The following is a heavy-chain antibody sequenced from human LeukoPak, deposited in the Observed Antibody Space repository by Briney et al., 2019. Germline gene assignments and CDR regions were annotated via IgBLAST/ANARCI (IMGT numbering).Heavy chain of an antibody. J-gene: IGHJ4*02. CDR2: IYYSGST. D-gene: IGHD2-2*01. Sequence: SETLSLTCTVSGGSISSYYWSWIRQPPGKGLEWIGYIYYSGSTNYNPSLKSRVTISVDTSKNQFSLKLSSVTAADTAVYYCARDIGFPSWFDYWGQGTLVTVSS. V-gene: IGHV4-59*01. CDR3: ARDIGFPSWFDY. CDR1: GGSISSYY.